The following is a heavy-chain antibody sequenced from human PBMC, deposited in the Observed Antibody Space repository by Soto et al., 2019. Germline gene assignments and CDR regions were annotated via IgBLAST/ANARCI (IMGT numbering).Heavy chain of an antibody. CDR1: GFAFSDST. V-gene: IGHV3-73*01. J-gene: IGHJ4*02. D-gene: IGHD5-12*01. CDR3: TGRIVATEPVFDS. CDR2: IRSKANTYAT. Sequence: GGSLRLSCAASGFAFSDSTIHWVRQASGKGLEWVGRIRSKANTYATAYAASVKGRFTVSRDDSNSTAYLQMNSLKSEDTAVYFCTGRIVATEPVFDSWGRGTLVTVSS.